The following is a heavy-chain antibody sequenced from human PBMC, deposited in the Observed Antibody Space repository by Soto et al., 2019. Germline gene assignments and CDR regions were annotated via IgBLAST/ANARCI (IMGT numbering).Heavy chain of an antibody. CDR3: AKDLGCSSTSCYASYYYYGMDV. J-gene: IGHJ6*02. D-gene: IGHD2-2*01. CDR2: ISYDGSNK. CDR1: GFTFSSYG. Sequence: QVQLVESGGGVVQPGRSLRLSCAASGFTFSSYGMHWVRQAPGKGLEWVAVISYDGSNKYYADSVKGRFTISRDNSKNTLYLQMNSLRAEGTAVYYCAKDLGCSSTSCYASYYYYGMDVWGQGTTVTVSS. V-gene: IGHV3-30*18.